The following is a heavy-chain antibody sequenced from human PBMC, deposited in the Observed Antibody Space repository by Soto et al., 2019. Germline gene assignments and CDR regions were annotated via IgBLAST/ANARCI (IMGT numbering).Heavy chain of an antibody. Sequence: ASVKVSCKASGYTFTSYDISWVRQATGQGLEWMGWMNVKTGETGYAQKFQGRLTITRNTAISKAYMDLSNLRSDDTAVYYCARDFSSSSYFDFWGQGTQVTVSS. D-gene: IGHD6-6*01. CDR1: GYTFTSYD. V-gene: IGHV1-8*02. J-gene: IGHJ4*02. CDR3: ARDFSSSSYFDF. CDR2: MNVKTGET.